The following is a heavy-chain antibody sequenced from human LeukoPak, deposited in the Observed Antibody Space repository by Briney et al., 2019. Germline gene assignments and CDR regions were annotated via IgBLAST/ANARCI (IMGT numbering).Heavy chain of an antibody. CDR3: ARDRRPSVYGGLDD. J-gene: IGHJ4*02. CDR2: IGGGGSPI. V-gene: IGHV3-11*04. Sequence: GGSLILSCAASGFTFSDHYMSWIRQAPGKGLEWISCIGGGGSPIYYADSVRGRFSISRDNAKNSLFLQMDSLRAEDTAVYYCARDRRPSVYGGLDDWGQGTLVTVSS. CDR1: GFTFSDHY. D-gene: IGHD4/OR15-4a*01.